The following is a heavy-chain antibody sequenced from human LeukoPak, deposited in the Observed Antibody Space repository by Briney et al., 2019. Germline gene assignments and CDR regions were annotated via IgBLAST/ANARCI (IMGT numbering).Heavy chain of an antibody. V-gene: IGHV4-34*01. J-gene: IGHJ4*02. D-gene: IGHD6-19*01. CDR1: GGSFSGYY. Sequence: SETLSLTCAVYGGSFSGYYWSWIRQPPGKGLEWIGEINHSGSTNYNPSLKSRVTISVDTSKNQFSLKLSPVTAADTAVYYCARGRVRIAVAGSFDYWGQGTLVTVSS. CDR2: INHSGST. CDR3: ARGRVRIAVAGSFDY.